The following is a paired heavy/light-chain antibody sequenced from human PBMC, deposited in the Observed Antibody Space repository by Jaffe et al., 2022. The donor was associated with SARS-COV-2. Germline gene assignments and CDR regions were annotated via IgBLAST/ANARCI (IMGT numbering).Heavy chain of an antibody. CDR3: AKGGYYYDSSGYYNNWFDP. D-gene: IGHD3-22*01. Sequence: EVQLVESGGGLVQPGRSLRLACAAFGFTFDDYAMHWVRQAPGKGLEWVSGISWNSGSIGYADSVKGRFTISRDNAKNSLYLQMNSLRAEDTALYYCAKGGYYYDSSGYYNNWFDPWGQGTLVTVSS. V-gene: IGHV3-9*01. CDR2: ISWNSGSI. J-gene: IGHJ5*02. CDR1: GFTFDDYA.
Light chain of an antibody. V-gene: IGLV1-47*01. J-gene: IGLJ1*01. Sequence: QSVLTQPPSASGTPGQRVTISCSGSSSNIGSNYVYWYQQLPGTAPKLLIYRNNQRPSGVPDRFSGSKSGTSASLAISGLRSEDEADYYCAAWDDSLSGLCVFGTGTKVTVL. CDR3: AAWDDSLSGLCV. CDR1: SSNIGSNY. CDR2: RNN.